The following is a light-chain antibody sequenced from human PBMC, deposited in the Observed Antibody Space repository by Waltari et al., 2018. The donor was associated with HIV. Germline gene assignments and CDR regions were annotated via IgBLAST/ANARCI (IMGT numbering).Light chain of an antibody. V-gene: IGLV1-51*01. CDR1: SSNLGNNY. CDR3: GTWDSSLSAWV. Sequence: QSVLTQPPSVSAAPGQKVTISCSGSSSNLGNNYVTWYQQLPGTAPKLLIYDSNKRPSGIPDRCSGAKSGTSGTLAITGLQTGDEADYYCGTWDSSLSAWVFGGGTKLTVL. J-gene: IGLJ3*02. CDR2: DSN.